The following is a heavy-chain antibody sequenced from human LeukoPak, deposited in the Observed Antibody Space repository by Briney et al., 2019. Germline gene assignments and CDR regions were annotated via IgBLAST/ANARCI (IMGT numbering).Heavy chain of an antibody. CDR1: GFTFSSYG. CDR3: ARGIKKGYGDYIDY. V-gene: IGHV3-33*08. CDR2: IWFDGSNK. Sequence: PGGSLRLSCAASGFTFSSYGMLWVRQAPGKGLEWVAFIWFDGSNKRYADSVQGRFTMSRDNSKNTLYLQMNSLRAEDTAVYYCARGIKKGYGDYIDYWGQGTLVTVSS. D-gene: IGHD4-17*01. J-gene: IGHJ4*02.